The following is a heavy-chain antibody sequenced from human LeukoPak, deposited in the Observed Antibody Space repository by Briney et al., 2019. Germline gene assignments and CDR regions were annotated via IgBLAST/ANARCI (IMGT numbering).Heavy chain of an antibody. D-gene: IGHD1-14*01. CDR1: GFTFSSYG. J-gene: IGHJ4*02. Sequence: SGGSLRLSCAASGFTFSSYGMHWVRQAPGKGLVWVSRINSDGSSTTYADSVKGRFTISRDNAKNTLYLQMTSLRAEDTAVYYCATLGENRDSGYYFDSWGQGTLVTVSS. CDR2: INSDGSST. V-gene: IGHV3-74*01. CDR3: ATLGENRDSGYYFDS.